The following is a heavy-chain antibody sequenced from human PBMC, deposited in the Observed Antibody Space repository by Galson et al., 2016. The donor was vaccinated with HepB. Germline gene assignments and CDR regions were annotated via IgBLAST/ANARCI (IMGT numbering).Heavy chain of an antibody. V-gene: IGHV3-53*01. CDR1: GFLVSSSF. Sequence: SLRLSCAASGFLVSSSFMSRVRQTPGTGLEWVTVMYPRGDTHYSDPVRGRFTIPRDNSRNSMSLQMTNLRVGDTAVYFCARWTAYCPRPGCPRDHDYFDPWGQGILVTVSS. CDR2: MYPRGDT. CDR3: ARWTAYCPRPGCPRDHDYFDP. D-gene: IGHD4-11*01. J-gene: IGHJ5*02.